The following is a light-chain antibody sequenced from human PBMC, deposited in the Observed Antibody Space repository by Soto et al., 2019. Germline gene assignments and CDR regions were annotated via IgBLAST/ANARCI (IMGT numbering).Light chain of an antibody. J-gene: IGKJ4*01. CDR2: AAF. Sequence: DIQMTQSPSSVSASVGDRVTITCRASQDIYSWLNWYQQKPGKAPKLLIYAAFNLQSGVPSRFSGSGSGTDFTLIISSLQPEDFATYYCQQANIFPITFGGGTKVEIK. V-gene: IGKV1-12*01. CDR3: QQANIFPIT. CDR1: QDIYSW.